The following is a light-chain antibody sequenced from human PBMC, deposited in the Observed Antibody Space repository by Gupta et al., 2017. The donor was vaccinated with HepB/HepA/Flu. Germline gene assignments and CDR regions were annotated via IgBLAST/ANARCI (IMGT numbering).Light chain of an antibody. J-gene: IGKJ2*04. V-gene: IGKV3-15*01. Sequence: EIILTQSPDPLSVSPGERAILSCRASQSVSRNLAWYQQKPGQAPRLLIYAASTRATGIPDRFSGSGAGTDFTLTISSLQSEDFAVYICQQYNDWPPCSFGQGTRVQIK. CDR3: QQYNDWPPCS. CDR2: AAS. CDR1: QSVSRN.